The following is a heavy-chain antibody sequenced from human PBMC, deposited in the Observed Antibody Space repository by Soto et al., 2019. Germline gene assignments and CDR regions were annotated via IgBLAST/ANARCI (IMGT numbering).Heavy chain of an antibody. V-gene: IGHV1-18*01. CDR2: ISDXNGNT. D-gene: IGHD6-19*01. CDR3: ARDRGRIAVAGFDY. Sequence: XSVKVSCKASGCTFTRYSISWVRQAPGQGLEWMGWISDXNGNTXHTQQLKGRVXXTTDTYTXXDYMQLRSMRSDGTAVYYCARDRGRIAVAGFDYWGQGTMVTVSS. CDR1: GCTFTRYS. J-gene: IGHJ4*02.